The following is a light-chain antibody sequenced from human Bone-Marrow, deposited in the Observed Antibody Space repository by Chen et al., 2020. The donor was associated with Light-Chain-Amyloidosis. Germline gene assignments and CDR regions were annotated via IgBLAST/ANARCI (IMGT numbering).Light chain of an antibody. CDR1: SGSIATNY. Sequence: NFMLTQPHSVSESPGKTVIISCNRSSGSIATNYVQWYQQCPGSSPTTVIYEDDQRPSGVPDRFSGSIDRSSNSASLTISGLKTEDEADYYCQSYQGSSQGVFGGGTKLTVL. CDR3: QSYQGSSQGV. CDR2: EDD. J-gene: IGLJ3*02. V-gene: IGLV6-57*01.